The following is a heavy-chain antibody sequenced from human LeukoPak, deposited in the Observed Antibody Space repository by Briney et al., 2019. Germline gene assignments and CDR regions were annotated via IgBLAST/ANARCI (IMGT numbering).Heavy chain of an antibody. CDR1: GGSISSYY. J-gene: IGHJ4*02. CDR2: IYYSGST. D-gene: IGHD3-22*01. Sequence: SETLSLTCTVSGGSISSYYWSWIRQPPGKGLEWIGYIYYSGSTYYNPSLQSRVTISVDTSKNQFSLMLISVTAADTAVYYCARGRDSRVYQFKGFDYWGQGILVTVSS. V-gene: IGHV4-59*08. CDR3: ARGRDSRVYQFKGFDY.